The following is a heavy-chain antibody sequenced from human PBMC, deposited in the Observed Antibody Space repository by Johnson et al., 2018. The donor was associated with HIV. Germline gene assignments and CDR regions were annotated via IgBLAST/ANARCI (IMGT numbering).Heavy chain of an antibody. CDR2: IYSGGST. D-gene: IGHD1-26*01. Sequence: VQLVESGGGLVQPGGSLRLSCAASGFTVSSNYMSWVRQAPGKGLEWVSVIYSGGSTYYADSVKGRFTISRDNSKNTLYLQMHSLRAEDTAEYYWANWDMWELQVDAFDIWSQGTKVTVSS. V-gene: IGHV3-66*02. CDR3: ANWDMWELQVDAFDI. CDR1: GFTVSSNY. J-gene: IGHJ3*02.